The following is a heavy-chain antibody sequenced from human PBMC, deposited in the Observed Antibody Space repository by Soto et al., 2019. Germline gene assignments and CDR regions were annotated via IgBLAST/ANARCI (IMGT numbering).Heavy chain of an antibody. V-gene: IGHV3-23*01. CDR1: GFTFSSYA. D-gene: IGHD4-17*01. CDR3: AKVFYGDYVVDY. Sequence: EVQLLESGGGLVQPGGSLRLSCAASGFTFSSYAMSWVRQAPGKGLEWVSAISGSGGSTYYADSVKGRFTISRDKSKNTLYLQMNSLRAEDTAVYYCAKVFYGDYVVDYWGQGTLVTVSS. CDR2: ISGSGGST. J-gene: IGHJ4*02.